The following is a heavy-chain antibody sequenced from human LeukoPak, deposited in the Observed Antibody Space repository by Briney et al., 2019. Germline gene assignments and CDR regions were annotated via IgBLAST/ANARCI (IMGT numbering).Heavy chain of an antibody. J-gene: IGHJ4*02. CDR2: IGSSGSYI. D-gene: IGHD4/OR15-4a*01. CDR1: GFSFSSYN. V-gene: IGHV3-21*04. CDR3: ARRAGAYSHPYDY. Sequence: GGSLRLSCAASGFSFSSYNMNWVRQAPGKGLEWVSSIGSSGSYIYYADSLTGRFTISRDNAKNSLYLQMNSLRAEDTAVYYCARRAGAYSHPYDYWGQGTLVTVSS.